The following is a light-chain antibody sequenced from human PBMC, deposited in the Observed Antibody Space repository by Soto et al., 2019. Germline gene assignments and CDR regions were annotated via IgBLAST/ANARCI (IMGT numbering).Light chain of an antibody. J-gene: IGKJ2*01. CDR1: QSVTSYY. V-gene: IGKV3-20*01. Sequence: EVVLTQSPGTLSLSPGERATLSCRASQSVTSYYLAWYQQKPGQAPRLLMYGASRRATDIPDRFSGSGSGTDSTLTISRLEPEDFAVYYCQLYGSSSYTFGQGAKLEIK. CDR3: QLYGSSSYT. CDR2: GAS.